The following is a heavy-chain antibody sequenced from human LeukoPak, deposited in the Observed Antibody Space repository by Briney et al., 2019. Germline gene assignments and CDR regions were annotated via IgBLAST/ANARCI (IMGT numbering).Heavy chain of an antibody. CDR2: MSSSGSSI. D-gene: IGHD3-10*01. V-gene: IGHV3-21*01. Sequence: GGSLRLSCAASGFTFNNYAMSWVRQAPGKGLEWVSSMSSSGSSIYYADSVKGRFTISRDNAKTSLYLQINSLRAEDTAVYYCARDSYWLGGTIGAFDIWGQGTMVTVSS. J-gene: IGHJ3*02. CDR1: GFTFNNYA. CDR3: ARDSYWLGGTIGAFDI.